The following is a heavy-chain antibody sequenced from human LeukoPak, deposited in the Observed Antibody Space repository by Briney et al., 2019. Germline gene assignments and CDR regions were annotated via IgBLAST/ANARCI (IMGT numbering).Heavy chain of an antibody. CDR1: GGTFSSYA. CDR2: IIPILGIA. D-gene: IGHD3-22*01. CDR3: ARNYYDSSGYYTDY. Sequence: GSSVKASCKASGGTFSSYAISWVRQAPGQGLEWMGRIIPILGIANYAQKFQGRVTITADKSTSTAYMELSSLRSEDAAVYYCARNYYDSSGYYTDYWGQGTLVTVSS. V-gene: IGHV1-69*04. J-gene: IGHJ4*02.